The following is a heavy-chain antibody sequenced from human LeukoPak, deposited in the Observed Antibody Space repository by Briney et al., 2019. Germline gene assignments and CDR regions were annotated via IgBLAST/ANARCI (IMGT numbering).Heavy chain of an antibody. CDR3: ARDLRYCSGWSASGMDV. V-gene: IGHV3-23*01. CDR1: GFTFSSYG. J-gene: IGHJ6*04. Sequence: GGTLRLSCAASGFTFSSYGMSWVRQAPGKGLEWVSAISGSGGSTYYADSVKGRFTISRDNSKNTLYLQMNSLRADDTAVYYCARDLRYCSGWSASGMDVWVKGTTPTVSS. D-gene: IGHD6-19*01. CDR2: ISGSGGST.